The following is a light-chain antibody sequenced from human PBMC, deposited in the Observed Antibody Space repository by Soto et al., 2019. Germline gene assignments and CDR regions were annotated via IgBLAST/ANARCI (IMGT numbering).Light chain of an antibody. J-gene: IGKJ1*01. CDR2: DTS. CDR1: QSVSSY. V-gene: IGKV3-15*01. Sequence: EIVMTQSPATLSVSPGERATLSCRASQSVSSYLAWYQQKPGQAPRLLIYDTSTRATGIPASFSGSGSGTEFTLTISSLQSEDFAVYYCQQYNNWPPGTFGQGTKVEIK. CDR3: QQYNNWPPGT.